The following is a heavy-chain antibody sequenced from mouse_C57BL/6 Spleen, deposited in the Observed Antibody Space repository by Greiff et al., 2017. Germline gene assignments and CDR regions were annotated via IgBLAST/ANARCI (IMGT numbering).Heavy chain of an antibody. D-gene: IGHD1-1*01. CDR1: GFTFNTYA. Sequence: EVMLVESGGGLVQPKGSLKLSCAASGFTFNTYAMHWVRQAPGKGLEWVARIRSRSSNYATYYADSVKDRFTISRDDSQTMLYLQMSNLKPEDTAMYYCVREEDFYYYDPLDYWGQGTTLTVSS. V-gene: IGHV10-3*01. CDR3: VREEDFYYYDPLDY. CDR2: IRSRSSNYAT. J-gene: IGHJ2*01.